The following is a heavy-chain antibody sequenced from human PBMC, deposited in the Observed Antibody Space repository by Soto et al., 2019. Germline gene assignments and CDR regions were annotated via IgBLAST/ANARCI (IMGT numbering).Heavy chain of an antibody. CDR2: ISSSSSYI. Sequence: GGSLRLSCAASGFTFSSYSMNWVRQAPGKGLEWVSSISSSSSYIYYADSVKGRFTISRDNAENSLYLQMNSLRAEDTAVYYCAALPLYYYDSSGPWGQGTLVTVSS. CDR3: AALPLYYYDSSGP. D-gene: IGHD3-22*01. V-gene: IGHV3-21*01. J-gene: IGHJ5*02. CDR1: GFTFSSYS.